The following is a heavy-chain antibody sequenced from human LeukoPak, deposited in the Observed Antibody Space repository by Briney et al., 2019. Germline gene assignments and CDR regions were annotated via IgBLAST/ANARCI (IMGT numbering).Heavy chain of an antibody. D-gene: IGHD1-26*01. CDR3: ARARSERAWELPKGGYYCYGTDV. Sequence: SETLSLTCTVSGGSISSYYWSWIRQPPGKGLEWIGYIYYSGSTNYNPSLKSRVTISVDTSKNQFSLKLSSVTAADTAVYYCARARSERAWELPKGGYYCYGTDVWGQGTTVTVSS. V-gene: IGHV4-59*01. CDR1: GGSISSYY. CDR2: IYYSGST. J-gene: IGHJ6*02.